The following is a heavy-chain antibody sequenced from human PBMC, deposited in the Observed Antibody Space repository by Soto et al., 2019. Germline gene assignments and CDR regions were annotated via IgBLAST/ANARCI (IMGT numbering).Heavy chain of an antibody. V-gene: IGHV3-23*01. CDR3: AKELLRLGESLERYFDY. Sequence: VGSLRLSCAASGFTFSTYAMSWVRQAPGKGLEWVSAISGSGSSRYYADSAKGRFTISRDNSKNTLFLQLNSLRAEDTAVYYCAKELLRLGESLERYFDYWGQGTLVTVSS. CDR2: ISGSGSSR. CDR1: GFTFSTYA. D-gene: IGHD3-10*01. J-gene: IGHJ4*02.